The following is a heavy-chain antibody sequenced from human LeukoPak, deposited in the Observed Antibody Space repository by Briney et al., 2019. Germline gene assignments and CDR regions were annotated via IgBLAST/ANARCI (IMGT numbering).Heavy chain of an antibody. CDR1: GGSFSDYF. J-gene: IGHJ4*02. Sequence: PSETLSLTCAVYGGSFSDYFWSWIRQPPGKGLEWIGEISHSGSTTYNPSLRSRVTISGDTSKKQFSLKLSSVTAADTAVYYCARVMRQWLPYYFDYWGQGTLVTVSS. D-gene: IGHD5-12*01. V-gene: IGHV4-34*01. CDR3: ARVMRQWLPYYFDY. CDR2: ISHSGST.